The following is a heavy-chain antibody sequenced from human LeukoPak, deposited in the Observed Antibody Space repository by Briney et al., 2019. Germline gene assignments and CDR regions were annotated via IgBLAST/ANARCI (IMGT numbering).Heavy chain of an antibody. V-gene: IGHV1-18*01. D-gene: IGHD2-2*01. CDR3: AREGDGEVDLDY. CDR2: ICAYNGNT. Sequence: ASVKVSRKASGYTFISYGISRVRQAPGQGLGWMGWICAYNGNTNYAQKVQGRVTMTTDKSTSTAHMELRSLRSDDTAVYYCAREGDGEVDLDYWGQGTLVTVSS. CDR1: GYTFISYG. J-gene: IGHJ4*02.